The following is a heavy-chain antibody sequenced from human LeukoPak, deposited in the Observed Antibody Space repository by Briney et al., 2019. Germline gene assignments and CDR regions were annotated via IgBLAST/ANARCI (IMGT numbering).Heavy chain of an antibody. CDR3: AKDPNGDYIGTFDI. Sequence: GGSLRLSCAASGFTFSSYAMSWVRQAPGKGLEWVSSISGNGASTQYADSVQGRFAISRDNSKNTLYLQMNSLRAEDTAVYFCAKDPNGDYIGTFDIWGQGTMVTVSS. CDR2: ISGNGAST. V-gene: IGHV3-23*01. J-gene: IGHJ3*02. D-gene: IGHD4-17*01. CDR1: GFTFSSYA.